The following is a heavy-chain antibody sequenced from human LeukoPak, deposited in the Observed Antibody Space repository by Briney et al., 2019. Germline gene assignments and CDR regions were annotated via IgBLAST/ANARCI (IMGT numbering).Heavy chain of an antibody. J-gene: IGHJ4*02. D-gene: IGHD4-17*01. V-gene: IGHV4-59*08. CDR1: GGFISRYY. CDR3: ARRDYGSKFDY. CDR2: IYYTGIA. Sequence: SETLSLTCTVSGGFISRYYWSWIRQPPGKGLEWIAYIYYTGIAYYNPSLKSRVTISVDTSKNQSSLKLNSVTAADTAVYYCARRDYGSKFDYWGEGTLVTVSS.